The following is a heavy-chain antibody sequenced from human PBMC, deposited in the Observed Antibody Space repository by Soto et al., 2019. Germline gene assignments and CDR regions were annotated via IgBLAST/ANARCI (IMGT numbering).Heavy chain of an antibody. CDR2: IFSNDEK. D-gene: IGHD3-22*01. CDR3: ARSIRYYDSSGYSYYFDY. J-gene: IGHJ4*02. V-gene: IGHV2-26*01. CDR1: GFSLSNARMG. Sequence: QVTLKESGPVLVKPTETLTLTCTVSGFSLSNARMGVSWIRQPPGKALEWLAHIFSNDEKSYSTSLKSRLTISKDTPKSQVVLTMTNMDPVDTATYYCARSIRYYDSSGYSYYFDYWGQGTLVTVSS.